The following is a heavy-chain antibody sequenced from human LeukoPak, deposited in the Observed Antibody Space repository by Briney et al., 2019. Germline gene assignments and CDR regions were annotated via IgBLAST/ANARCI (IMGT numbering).Heavy chain of an antibody. CDR3: AKALATRHMDV. Sequence: GGSLRLSCATSGFTFRSYDMNWVRQAPGKGLEWVSYISSSGTTIYYADSVKGRFTISRDNAKNSLYLQMSSLRAEDTAVYYCAKALATRHMDVWGQGTTVTVSS. J-gene: IGHJ6*02. CDR1: GFTFRSYD. CDR2: ISSSGTTI. V-gene: IGHV3-48*03.